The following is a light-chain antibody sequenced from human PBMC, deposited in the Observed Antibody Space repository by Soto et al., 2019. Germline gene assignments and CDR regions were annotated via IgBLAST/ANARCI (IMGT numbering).Light chain of an antibody. CDR3: EAWDGSLNVVL. V-gene: IGLV1-44*01. Sequence: QPVLTQPPSASGTPGQRVTISCSGSSSNIGTNTVNWYQHLPGSAPKLLIYSNNQRPSGVPDRFSGSKSGTSASLAISGLQPDYEADYYCEAWDGSLNVVLFGVGTKLPVL. J-gene: IGLJ2*01. CDR1: SSNIGTNT. CDR2: SNN.